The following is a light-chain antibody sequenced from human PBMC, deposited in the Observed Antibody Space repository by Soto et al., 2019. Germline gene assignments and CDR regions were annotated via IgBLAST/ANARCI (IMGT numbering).Light chain of an antibody. CDR1: QSVLYSSNNKNY. J-gene: IGKJ4*01. CDR3: QQYGSSPT. V-gene: IGKV4-1*01. CDR2: WAS. Sequence: DIVMTQSPDSLAVSLGERATINCKSSQSVLYSSNNKNYLAWYQQKPGQPPKLPIYWASTRESGVPDRFSGSGSGTDFTLTISRLEPEDFAVYYCQQYGSSPTFGGGTKVDI.